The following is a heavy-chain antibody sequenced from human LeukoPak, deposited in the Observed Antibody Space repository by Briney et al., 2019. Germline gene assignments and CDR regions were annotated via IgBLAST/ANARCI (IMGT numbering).Heavy chain of an antibody. CDR3: ARDKTMVRGVKYYYMDV. D-gene: IGHD3-10*01. CDR2: ISSNGGST. V-gene: IGHV3-64*01. J-gene: IGHJ6*03. Sequence: PGGSLRLSCAASGFTFSSYAMHWVRQAPGKGLEYVSAISSNGGSTYYANSVKGRFTISRDNSKNTLYLQMGSLRAEDMAVYYCARDKTMVRGVKYYYMDVWGKGTTVTVSS. CDR1: GFTFSSYA.